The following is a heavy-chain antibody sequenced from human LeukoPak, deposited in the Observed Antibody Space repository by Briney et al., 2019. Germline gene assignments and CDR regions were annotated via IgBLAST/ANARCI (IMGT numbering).Heavy chain of an antibody. V-gene: IGHV4-34*01. Sequence: AETLSLTCAGYGGSFSGYYWSWIRQPPGKGLEWIGEINDSGSTKYNPSLKSRVTISVDTSKNQFSLKLNSVTAADTAVYFCARGAYYYDSSGYNWYFDLWGGGTLVTASA. CDR3: ARGAYYYDSSGYNWYFDL. J-gene: IGHJ2*01. D-gene: IGHD3-22*01. CDR1: GGSFSGYY. CDR2: INDSGST.